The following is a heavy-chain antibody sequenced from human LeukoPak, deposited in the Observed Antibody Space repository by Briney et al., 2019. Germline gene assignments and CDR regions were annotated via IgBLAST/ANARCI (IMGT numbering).Heavy chain of an antibody. Sequence: ASVKVSCKASGYTFTSYYMHWVRQAPGQGLEWMGIINPSGGSTSYAQKFQGRVTMTRDTSTSTAYMELRRLRSNDTAVYFCARDHNSGSYYYDYWGQGTLVTVSS. CDR2: INPSGGST. CDR3: ARDHNSGSYYYDY. J-gene: IGHJ4*02. V-gene: IGHV1-46*01. CDR1: GYTFTSYY. D-gene: IGHD1-26*01.